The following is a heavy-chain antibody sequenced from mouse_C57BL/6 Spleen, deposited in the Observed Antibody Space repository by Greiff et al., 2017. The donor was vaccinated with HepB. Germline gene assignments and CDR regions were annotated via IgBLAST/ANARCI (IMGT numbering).Heavy chain of an antibody. CDR1: GYTFTSYW. Sequence: VQLQQPGAELVRPGSSVKLSCKASGYTFTSYWMDWVKQRPGQGLEWIGNIYPSDSETHYNQKFKDKATLTVDKSSSTAYMQLSSLTSEDSAVYYCARGPLYYYGSSLYYFDYWGQGTTLTVSS. CDR3: ARGPLYYYGSSLYYFDY. V-gene: IGHV1-61*01. CDR2: IYPSDSET. D-gene: IGHD1-1*01. J-gene: IGHJ2*01.